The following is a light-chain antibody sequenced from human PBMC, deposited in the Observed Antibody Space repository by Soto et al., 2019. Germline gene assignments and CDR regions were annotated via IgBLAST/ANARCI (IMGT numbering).Light chain of an antibody. V-gene: IGKV1-39*01. Sequence: DIQMTQPPSSLSASVGDRVTITCRASQSISIYLNWYQQKLGEGPKLLIYSASSLQSGDPLRFRGSGPGSYFNLTISSLQPEDSASYFCQQSISAPLTFGGGTKVEIK. J-gene: IGKJ4*01. CDR1: QSISIY. CDR2: SAS. CDR3: QQSISAPLT.